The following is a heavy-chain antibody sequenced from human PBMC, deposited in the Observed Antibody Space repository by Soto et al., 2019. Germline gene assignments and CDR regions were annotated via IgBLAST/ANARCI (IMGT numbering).Heavy chain of an antibody. CDR3: ARGRKYYDILTGYLGPPPPPPLLVDY. V-gene: IGHV4-31*03. J-gene: IGHJ4*02. D-gene: IGHD3-9*01. CDR1: GGSISSGGYY. CDR2: IYYSGST. Sequence: SETLSLTCTVSGGSISSGGYYWSWIRQHPGKGLEWIGYIYYSGSTYYNPSLKSRVTISVDTSKNQFSLKLSSVTAADTAVYYCARGRKYYDILTGYLGPPPPPPLLVDYWGQGTLVTVSS.